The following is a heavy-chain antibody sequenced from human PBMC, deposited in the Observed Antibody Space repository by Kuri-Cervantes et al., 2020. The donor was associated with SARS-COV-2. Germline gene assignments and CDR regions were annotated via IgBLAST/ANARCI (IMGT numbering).Heavy chain of an antibody. D-gene: IGHD3-3*01. CDR3: ARDRSRVTIFGVITRYGMDV. CDR1: GFTFSSEA. Sequence: GGSLRPSCAASGFTFSSEAMSWVRQAPGKGLEWVSAISGIGGSTYYADSVKGRFTISRDNSKNTLYLQMNSLRAEDTAGYYCARDRSRVTIFGVITRYGMDVWGQGTTVTVSS. CDR2: ISGIGGST. V-gene: IGHV3-23*01. J-gene: IGHJ6*02.